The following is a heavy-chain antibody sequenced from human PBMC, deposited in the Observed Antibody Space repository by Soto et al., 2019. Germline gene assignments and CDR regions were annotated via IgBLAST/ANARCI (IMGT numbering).Heavy chain of an antibody. J-gene: IGHJ6*02. V-gene: IGHV4-39*01. CDR3: ATKTGGGWEDGMDV. CDR2: IYYSGST. Sequence: PSETLSLTCTVSGGSISSSRYYWGWIRQPPGKGLEWIGSIYYSGSTYYNASLKSRVTISVDTSKNQFSLKLSSVTAADTAVYYCATKTGGGWEDGMDVWGQGTTVTV. CDR1: GGSISSSRYY. D-gene: IGHD6-19*01.